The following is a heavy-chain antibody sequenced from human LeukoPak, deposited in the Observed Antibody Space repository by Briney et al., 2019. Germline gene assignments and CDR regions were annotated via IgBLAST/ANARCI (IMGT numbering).Heavy chain of an antibody. D-gene: IGHD3-22*01. J-gene: IGHJ4*02. CDR1: GFTFSTYA. CDR3: ARDWLYDSSGYYPVDY. V-gene: IGHV3-23*01. Sequence: GGSLRLSCAASGFTFSTYAMAWVRQASGKGLEWVSAISGSGGSTYYADSVKGRFTISRDNSKNTLYLQLNSLRAEDTAVYYCARDWLYDSSGYYPVDYWGQGTLVTVSS. CDR2: ISGSGGST.